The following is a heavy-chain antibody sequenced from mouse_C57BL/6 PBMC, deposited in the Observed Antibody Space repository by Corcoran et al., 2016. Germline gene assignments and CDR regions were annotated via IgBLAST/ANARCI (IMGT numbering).Heavy chain of an antibody. V-gene: IGHV9-3*01. CDR3: ARWGLRVYWYFDV. J-gene: IGHJ1*03. CDR2: INTYSGVP. CDR1: GYTFTTYG. D-gene: IGHD2-2*01. Sequence: QIQLVQSGPELKKPGETVKISCKASGYTFTTYGMSWVKQAPGKGLKWMGWINTYSGVPTYADDFKGRFAFSLETSASTAYLQINNLKNEETATYFCARWGLRVYWYFDVWGTGTTVTVSS.